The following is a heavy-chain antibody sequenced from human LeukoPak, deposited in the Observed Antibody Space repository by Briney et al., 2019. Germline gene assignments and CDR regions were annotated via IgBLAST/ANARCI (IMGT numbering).Heavy chain of an antibody. D-gene: IGHD3-22*01. V-gene: IGHV3-23*01. Sequence: GGSLRLSCVASGLTFSNYAMTWVRQAPGKGLEWVSAISGSGGSTYYADSVKGRFTISRDNSKNTLYLQMNSLRAEDTAVYYCAKGAMHYFDSSGYNYFDYWGPGTLVTVSS. CDR3: AKGAMHYFDSSGYNYFDY. J-gene: IGHJ4*02. CDR1: GLTFSNYA. CDR2: ISGSGGST.